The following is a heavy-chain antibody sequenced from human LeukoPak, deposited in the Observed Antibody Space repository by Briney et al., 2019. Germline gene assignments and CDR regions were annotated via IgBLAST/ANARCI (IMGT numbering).Heavy chain of an antibody. CDR3: ARDRAQLWSFDY. D-gene: IGHD5-18*01. V-gene: IGHV1-46*01. J-gene: IGHJ4*02. CDR2: INPSGGST. Sequence: GASVKVSCKASGYTFTSYYMHWVRQAPGQGLEWMGIINPSGGSTSYAQKFQGRVTMTRDTSTSTVYMELSSLRSEDTAVFYCARDRAQLWSFDYWGQGTLVTVSS. CDR1: GYTFTSYY.